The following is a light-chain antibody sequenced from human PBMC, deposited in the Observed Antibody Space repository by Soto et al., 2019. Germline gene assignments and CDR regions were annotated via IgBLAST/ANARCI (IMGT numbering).Light chain of an antibody. CDR1: QSVLYSSNNKNY. CDR2: WAS. V-gene: IGKV4-1*01. J-gene: IGKJ4*01. Sequence: DIVMTQSPDSLAVFLGGRATINCKSSQSVLYSSNNKNYLGWYQQKVGQPPKLLIYWASTRESGVPDRFSGSGSGTDFTLTISSLQAEDVAVYYCQQYYSKPLTFGGGTKVEIK. CDR3: QQYYSKPLT.